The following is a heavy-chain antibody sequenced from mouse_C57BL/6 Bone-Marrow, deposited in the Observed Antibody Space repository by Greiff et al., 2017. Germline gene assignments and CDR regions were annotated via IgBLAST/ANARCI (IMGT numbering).Heavy chain of an antibody. CDR3: ARTDYGGY. Sequence: LVESGAELAKPGASVKLSCKASGYTFTSYWMHWVKQRPGQGLEWIGYINPSSGYTKYNQKFKDKDTLTADKSSSTAYMQLSSLTYEDSAVYYCARTDYGGYWGQGTTLTVSS. CDR2: INPSSGYT. V-gene: IGHV1-7*01. CDR1: GYTFTSYW. J-gene: IGHJ2*01.